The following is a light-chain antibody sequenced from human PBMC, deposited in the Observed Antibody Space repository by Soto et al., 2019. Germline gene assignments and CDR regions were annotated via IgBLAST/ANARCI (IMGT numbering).Light chain of an antibody. CDR1: QSVTSN. J-gene: IGKJ2*01. V-gene: IGKV1-39*01. CDR2: AAS. Sequence: DIQMTQSPSSLSASIGDRVTITCRASQSVTSNLNWYQQKFGETPKLLMYAASNLQGGVPSRFSGSGSGTDFTLTISSLQPEDFVTYYCQQYYSSPYTFGQGTKLEV. CDR3: QQYYSSPYT.